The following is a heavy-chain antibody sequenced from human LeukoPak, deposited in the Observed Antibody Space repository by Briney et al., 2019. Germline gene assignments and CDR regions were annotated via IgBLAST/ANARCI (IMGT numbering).Heavy chain of an antibody. CDR2: ISPYNGNT. CDR1: GGTVSSYA. J-gene: IGHJ4*02. D-gene: IGHD3-10*01. V-gene: IGHV1-18*01. Sequence: ASVEVSCKASGGTVSSYAISWVRQAPGQGLEWIGWISPYNGNTNYAQNLQGRGTMTTDTSTSTAYMELRSLRSDDTAVYYCARHYYGSGTYYHFDSWGQGTLVTVSS. CDR3: ARHYYGSGTYYHFDS.